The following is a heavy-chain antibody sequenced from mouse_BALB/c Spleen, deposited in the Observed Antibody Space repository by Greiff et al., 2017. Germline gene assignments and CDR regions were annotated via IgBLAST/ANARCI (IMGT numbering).Heavy chain of an antibody. Sequence: VQLKESGPGLVKPSQSLSLTCTVTGYSITSDYAWNWIRQFPGNKQEWMGYISYSGSTSYNPSLKSRISITRDTSKNQFFLQLNSVTTEDTATYYCARRRSTVVERDWYFDVWGAGTTVTVSS. CDR2: ISYSGST. CDR3: ARRRSTVVERDWYFDV. V-gene: IGHV3-2*02. J-gene: IGHJ1*01. D-gene: IGHD1-1*01. CDR1: GYSITSDYA.